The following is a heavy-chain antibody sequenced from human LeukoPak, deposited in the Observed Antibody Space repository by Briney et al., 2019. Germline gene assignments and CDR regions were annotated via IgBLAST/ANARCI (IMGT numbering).Heavy chain of an antibody. Sequence: SETLSLTCAVSGGSISSYYWSWIRQPPGKGLEWIGFIYYSGSTNYNPSLESRVTISVDTSKNQFSLKLRSVTAADTAVYYCERPQRGYYPSDGFDIWGQGTMVTVSS. CDR2: IYYSGST. D-gene: IGHD3-3*01. CDR1: GGSISSYY. CDR3: ERPQRGYYPSDGFDI. J-gene: IGHJ3*02. V-gene: IGHV4-59*01.